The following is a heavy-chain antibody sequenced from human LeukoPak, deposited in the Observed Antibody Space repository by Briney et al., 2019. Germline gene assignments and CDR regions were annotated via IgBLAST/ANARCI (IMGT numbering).Heavy chain of an antibody. Sequence: VVPRRCTFVTPECAFRSYGMNWVRQAPGKKLEWVAVIWYDGSNKYYADSVKGRFTISRDNSKNTLYLQMNSLRAEDTAVYYCARDQILTSFDYWGQGTLVTVSS. CDR1: ECAFRSYG. V-gene: IGHV3-33*01. J-gene: IGHJ4*02. CDR3: ARDQILTSFDY. CDR2: IWYDGSNK.